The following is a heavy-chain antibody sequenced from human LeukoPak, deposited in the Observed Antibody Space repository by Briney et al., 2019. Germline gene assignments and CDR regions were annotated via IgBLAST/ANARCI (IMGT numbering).Heavy chain of an antibody. CDR1: GGSFSGYY. Sequence: SETLSLTCAVYGGSFSGYYWSWIRQPPGKGLEWIGEINHSGSTNYNPSLKSRVTISVDTSKNQFSLKLSSVTAADTAVYYCARDLQLSHFDYWGQGTLVTVSS. V-gene: IGHV4-34*01. CDR2: INHSGST. CDR3: ARDLQLSHFDY. J-gene: IGHJ4*02. D-gene: IGHD6-13*01.